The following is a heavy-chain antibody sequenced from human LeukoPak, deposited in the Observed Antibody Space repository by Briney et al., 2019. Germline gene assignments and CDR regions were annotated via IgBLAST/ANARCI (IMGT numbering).Heavy chain of an antibody. J-gene: IGHJ5*02. V-gene: IGHV4-59*01. Sequence: PSETLSLTCTVSGGSISSDCWSWIRQPPGKGLEWIGYIYYSGSTNYNPSLKSRVTISVDTSKNQFSLKLSSVTAADTAVYYCARDRGYCSGGSRYRWFDPWGQGTLVTVSS. CDR1: GGSISSDC. CDR3: ARDRGYCSGGSRYRWFDP. D-gene: IGHD2-15*01. CDR2: IYYSGST.